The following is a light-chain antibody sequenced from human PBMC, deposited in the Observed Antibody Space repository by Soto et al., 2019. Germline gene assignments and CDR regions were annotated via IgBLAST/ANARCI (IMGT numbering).Light chain of an antibody. V-gene: IGKV3D-15*01. CDR2: GAS. CDR3: QQYDNWPPT. J-gene: IGKJ5*01. CDR1: QSVSSN. Sequence: ELVMTQSQATLSVSPGDRATLSCRASQSVSSNLAWYQQKPGQAPRILSYGASTRATGIPARFSGSGSGTEFTLTINSLKSEDFAVYYCQQYDNWPPTFGQGTRLEIK.